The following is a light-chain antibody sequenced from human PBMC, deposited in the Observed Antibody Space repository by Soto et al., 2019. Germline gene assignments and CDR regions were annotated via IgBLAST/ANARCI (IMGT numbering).Light chain of an antibody. CDR1: QGISTY. CDR2: AAS. CDR3: EQSYSTTWT. J-gene: IGKJ1*01. V-gene: IGKV1-39*01. Sequence: DIQMTQSPSSLSASVGDRVTITCRASQGISTYLNCYQQKPGKAPKLLIYAASSLQSGVPSRFSGSGSETDFTLTIRSLQPEDFATYSCEQSYSTTWTFGQGTKVDIK.